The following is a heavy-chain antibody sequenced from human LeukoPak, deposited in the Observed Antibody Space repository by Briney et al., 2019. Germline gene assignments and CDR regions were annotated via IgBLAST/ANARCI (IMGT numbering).Heavy chain of an antibody. CDR3: AREGAYYGSGSYYRGYYYYGMDV. D-gene: IGHD3-10*01. V-gene: IGHV1-46*01. Sequence: ASVKVSCKASGYTFTSYYMHWERQAPGQGLEWMGIINPSGGSTSYAQKFQGRVTMTRDTSTSTVYMELSSLRSEDTAVYYCAREGAYYGSGSYYRGYYYYGMDVWGQGTTVTVSS. J-gene: IGHJ6*02. CDR1: GYTFTSYY. CDR2: INPSGGST.